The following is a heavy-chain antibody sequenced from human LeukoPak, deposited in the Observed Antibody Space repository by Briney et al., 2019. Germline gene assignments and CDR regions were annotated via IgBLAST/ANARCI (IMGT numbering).Heavy chain of an antibody. V-gene: IGHV3-53*01. J-gene: IGHJ4*02. Sequence: GGSLRLSCAVSGFTVSNNFMSWVRQAPGRGLEYVSIIYSGGSTYYTDSVKGRFTISRDTSKNTVYLQMDSLRAEDTAVYYCAKDPVQRITMIVVVTYYFDYWGQGTLVTVSS. D-gene: IGHD3-22*01. CDR1: GFTVSNNF. CDR2: IYSGGST. CDR3: AKDPVQRITMIVVVTYYFDY.